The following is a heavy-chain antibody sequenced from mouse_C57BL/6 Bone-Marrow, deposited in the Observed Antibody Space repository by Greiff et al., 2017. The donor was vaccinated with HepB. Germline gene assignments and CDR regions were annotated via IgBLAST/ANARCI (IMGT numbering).Heavy chain of an antibody. V-gene: IGHV1-76*01. CDR3: ARENLIYYDYPLYAMDY. CDR2: IYPGSGNT. Sequence: QVQLQQSGAELVRPGASVKLSCKASGYTFTDYYINWVKQRPGQGLEWIARIYPGSGNTYYNEKFKGKATLTAEKSSSTAYMQLSSLTSEDSAVYFCARENLIYYDYPLYAMDYWGQGTSVTVSS. CDR1: GYTFTDYY. D-gene: IGHD2-4*01. J-gene: IGHJ4*01.